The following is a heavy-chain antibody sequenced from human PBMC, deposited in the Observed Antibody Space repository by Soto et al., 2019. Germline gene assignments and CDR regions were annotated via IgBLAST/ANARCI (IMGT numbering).Heavy chain of an antibody. V-gene: IGHV4-30-2*01. J-gene: IGHJ6*02. Sequence: QLQLQESGSGLVKPSQTLSLTCAVSGGSISSGGYSWSWIRQPPGKGLEWIGYIYHSGSTYYNPSLKSRVTISVDWAKNQFSLKLSSVTAADTAVYYCARSPPPPPYCSGGSCYYYGMDVWGQGTTVTVSS. CDR2: IYHSGST. CDR1: GGSISSGGYS. CDR3: ARSPPPPPYCSGGSCYYYGMDV. D-gene: IGHD2-15*01.